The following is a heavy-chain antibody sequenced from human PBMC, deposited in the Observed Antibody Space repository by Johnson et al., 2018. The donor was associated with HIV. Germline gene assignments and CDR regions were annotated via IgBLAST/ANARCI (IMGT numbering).Heavy chain of an antibody. Sequence: QVQLVESGGGVVQPGRSLRLSCAASGFTFSSYAMHWVRQAPGKGLEWVAVISYDGSNKYYADSVKGRFTISRDNSKNTLYLQMNSLRAEDTAVYYCAREIIVGPTTSDPDAFDIWGQGTMVTVSS. CDR1: GFTFSSYA. CDR2: ISYDGSNK. CDR3: AREIIVGPTTSDPDAFDI. J-gene: IGHJ3*02. D-gene: IGHD1-26*01. V-gene: IGHV3-30-3*01.